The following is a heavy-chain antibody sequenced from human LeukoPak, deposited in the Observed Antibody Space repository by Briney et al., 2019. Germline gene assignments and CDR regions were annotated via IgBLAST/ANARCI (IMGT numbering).Heavy chain of an antibody. V-gene: IGHV3-23*01. Sequence: GGSLRLSCAASGFTFSSYAMSWVRQAPGKGLEWVSAISGSGGSTYYVDSVKGRFTISRDNSKNTLYLQMNSLRAEDTAVYYCAKYRGEEILTSLVTYYFDYWGQGTLVTVSS. CDR1: GFTFSSYA. CDR2: ISGSGGST. J-gene: IGHJ4*02. CDR3: AKYRGEEILTSLVTYYFDY. D-gene: IGHD3-9*01.